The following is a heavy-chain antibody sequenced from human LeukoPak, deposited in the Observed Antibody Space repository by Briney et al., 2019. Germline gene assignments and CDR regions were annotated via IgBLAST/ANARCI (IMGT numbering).Heavy chain of an antibody. CDR3: ARRVVTRDAFDI. D-gene: IGHD3-3*01. Sequence: GGSLRLSCAASGFTFSDYYMSWIRQAPGKGLEWVSSISSSSSYIYYADSVKGRFTISRDNAKNSLYLQMNSLRAEDTAVYYCARRVVTRDAFDIWGQGTMVTVSS. CDR2: ISSSSSYI. J-gene: IGHJ3*02. V-gene: IGHV3-11*06. CDR1: GFTFSDYY.